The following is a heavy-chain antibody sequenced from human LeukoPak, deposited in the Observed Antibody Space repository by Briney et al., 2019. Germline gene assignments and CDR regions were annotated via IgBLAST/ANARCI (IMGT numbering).Heavy chain of an antibody. J-gene: IGHJ3*02. D-gene: IGHD2-2*01. Sequence: PGGSLRLSCAASGFTFSSYAMNWVRQAPGKGLEWVSISGSGGDTYYADSVKGRFTISRDNSKNTLYLQMNSLRAEDTAVYYCTRRGLVPAFDIWGQGTMVAVAS. CDR2: SGSGGDT. V-gene: IGHV3-23*01. CDR3: TRRGLVPAFDI. CDR1: GFTFSSYA.